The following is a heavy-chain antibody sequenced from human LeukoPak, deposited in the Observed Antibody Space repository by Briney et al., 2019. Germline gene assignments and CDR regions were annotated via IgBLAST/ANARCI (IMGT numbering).Heavy chain of an antibody. Sequence: SETLSLTCTVSGGSISTYYWSWIRQPAGKGLEWIGRIYTSGSITYNPSLKSRVSMSVDTSKNQFSLKLSSVTAADTAVYYCARAETYSSDWYDPFFDYWGQGTLVTVSS. CDR2: IYTSGSI. J-gene: IGHJ4*02. CDR1: GGSISTYY. CDR3: ARAETYSSDWYDPFFDY. D-gene: IGHD6-19*01. V-gene: IGHV4-4*07.